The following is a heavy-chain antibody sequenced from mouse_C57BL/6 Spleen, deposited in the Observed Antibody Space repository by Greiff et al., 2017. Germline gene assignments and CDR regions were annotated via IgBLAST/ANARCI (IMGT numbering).Heavy chain of an antibody. CDR1: GFTFTDYY. J-gene: IGHJ1*03. V-gene: IGHV7-3*01. D-gene: IGHD1-1*01. CDR2: IRNKANGYTT. CDR3: ARKFITTVDWYFDV. Sequence: DVQLVESGGGLVQPGGSLSLSCAASGFTFTDYYMSWVRQPPGKALEWLGFIRNKANGYTTEYSASVKGRFTISRDNSQSILYLQMNALRAEDSATYYCARKFITTVDWYFDVWGTGTTVTVSS.